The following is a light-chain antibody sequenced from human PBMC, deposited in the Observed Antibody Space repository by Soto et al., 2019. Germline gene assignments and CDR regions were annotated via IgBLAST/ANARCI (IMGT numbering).Light chain of an antibody. CDR2: DAS. Sequence: DIQMTQSPSSLSASVGDRVTITCQASQDISNYLNWYQQKPGKAPKLLIYDASNLETGVPSRFSGSGSGTDFTFTISSLQPEDIPTYYCQQYDNLPPGLTFGGGTKVEIK. CDR3: QQYDNLPPGLT. V-gene: IGKV1-33*01. J-gene: IGKJ4*01. CDR1: QDISNY.